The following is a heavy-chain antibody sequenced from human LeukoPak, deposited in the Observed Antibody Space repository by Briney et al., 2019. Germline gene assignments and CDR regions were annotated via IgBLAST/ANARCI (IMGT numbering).Heavy chain of an antibody. CDR1: GFTFSNQR. CDR2: IKEDASKK. V-gene: IGHV3-7*01. Sequence: PGGSLTLSCAASGFTFSNQRMIWLRQAPGKGLEWVANIKEDASKKYYVDSVEGRFNISRDDAKNSLYLQMNSLRAEDTAMYYCATSTYSSSPSWGQGTLVTVSS. CDR3: ATSTYSSSPS. D-gene: IGHD6-6*01. J-gene: IGHJ5*02.